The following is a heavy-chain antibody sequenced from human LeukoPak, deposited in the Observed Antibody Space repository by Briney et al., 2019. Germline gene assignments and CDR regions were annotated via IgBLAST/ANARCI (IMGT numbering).Heavy chain of an antibody. V-gene: IGHV1-2*02. CDR2: INPKSGAA. Sequence: ASVKVSCKASGYTFTSYYMHWVRQAPGQGLEWLGWINPKSGAADYAQQFRGRVTMTRDTSINTDYMEMKRVTSDDTAVYYCARGAEAETSPLDFWGQGTLVIVS. CDR3: ARGAEAETSPLDF. D-gene: IGHD6-13*01. CDR1: GYTFTSYY. J-gene: IGHJ4*02.